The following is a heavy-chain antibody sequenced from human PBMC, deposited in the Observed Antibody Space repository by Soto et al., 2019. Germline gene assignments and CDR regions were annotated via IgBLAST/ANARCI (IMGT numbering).Heavy chain of an antibody. CDR3: AKDLRYYDSSAPDAFDI. J-gene: IGHJ3*02. CDR1: GFTFSSYG. Sequence: PGGSLRLSCAASGFTFSSYGMHWVRQAPGKGLEWVAVISYDGSNKYYADSVKGRFTISRDNSKNTLYLQMNSLRAEDTAVYYCAKDLRYYDSSAPDAFDIWGQGTMVTVSS. CDR2: ISYDGSNK. D-gene: IGHD3-22*01. V-gene: IGHV3-30*18.